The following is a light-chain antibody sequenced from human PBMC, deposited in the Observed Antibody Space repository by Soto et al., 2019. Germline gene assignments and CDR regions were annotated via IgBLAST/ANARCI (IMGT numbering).Light chain of an antibody. Sequence: EIFLTQSPDTLSLSPGERATLTCRASQRITSYLAWYQQEPGQAPRLLIYDATNRVAGVPARFSGSRSGTDFTLTISKLEPEDFAVYYCQQFGVSPTFGGGTKVE. V-gene: IGKV3-11*01. CDR1: QRITSY. CDR2: DAT. CDR3: QQFGVSPT. J-gene: IGKJ4*01.